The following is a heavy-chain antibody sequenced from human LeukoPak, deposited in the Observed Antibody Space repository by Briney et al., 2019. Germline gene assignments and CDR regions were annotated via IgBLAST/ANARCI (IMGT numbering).Heavy chain of an antibody. CDR2: IKSKTDGGTT. V-gene: IGHV3-15*01. J-gene: IGHJ6*03. CDR3: TREEYYYDSSGYYAYYYYYMDV. CDR1: GFTFSNAW. D-gene: IGHD3-22*01. Sequence: GGSLRLSCAASGFTFSNAWMSWVRQAPGKELEWVGRIKSKTDGGTTDYAAPVKGRFTISRDDSKTTVYLQMNSLKTEDTAVYYCTREEYYYDSSGYYAYYYYYMDVWGKGTTVTVSS.